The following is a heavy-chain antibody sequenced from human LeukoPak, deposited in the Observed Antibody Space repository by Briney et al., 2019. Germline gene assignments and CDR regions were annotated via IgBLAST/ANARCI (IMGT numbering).Heavy chain of an antibody. CDR3: ARERGGLGSYYYDSSGYVSDAFDI. CDR2: IYYSGST. Sequence: SETLSLTCTVSGGSISSYYWSWIRQPPGKGLEWIGYIYYSGSTNYNPSLKSRVTISVDASKNQFFLKLSSVTAADTAVYYCARERGGLGSYYYDSSGYVSDAFDIWGQGTMVTVSS. CDR1: GGSISSYY. J-gene: IGHJ3*02. V-gene: IGHV4-59*01. D-gene: IGHD3-22*01.